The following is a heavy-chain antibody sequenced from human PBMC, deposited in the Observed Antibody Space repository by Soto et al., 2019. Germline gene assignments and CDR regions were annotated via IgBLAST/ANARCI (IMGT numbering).Heavy chain of an antibody. V-gene: IGHV3-66*01. D-gene: IGHD6-19*01. CDR3: ARGSSGWSP. CDR2: IYAGGST. Sequence: EVQLVESGGGLVQSGGSLRLSCGASGFTVSSDYMSWVRQAPGKGLEWVSVIYAGGSTSYADSVRGRFIMSRDKSKNTLYLQMNSLRVEDTAVYYCARGSSGWSPWGQGTLVTVSS. J-gene: IGHJ5*02. CDR1: GFTVSSDY.